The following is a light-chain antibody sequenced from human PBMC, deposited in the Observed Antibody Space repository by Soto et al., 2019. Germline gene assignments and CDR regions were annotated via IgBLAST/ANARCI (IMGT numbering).Light chain of an antibody. CDR2: SNN. CDR1: SSNIGSNT. V-gene: IGLV1-44*01. J-gene: IGLJ2*01. CDR3: AAWDDSLNGHVV. Sequence: QSVLTQPPSASGTPGQRVTISCSGSSSNIGSNTVNWYQQLPGTAPTLLIYSNNQRRSWGPDRFSGSKSGASASLAISGRQSADEADYYCAAWDDSLNGHVVFGGGTKITVL.